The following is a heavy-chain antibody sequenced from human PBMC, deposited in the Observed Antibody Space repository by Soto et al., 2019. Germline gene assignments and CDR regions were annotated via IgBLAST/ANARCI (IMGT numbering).Heavy chain of an antibody. J-gene: IGHJ4*02. CDR1: GFTFSSYG. Sequence: PWGSLRLSCAASGFTFSSYGMHWVRQAPGKGLEWVAVISYDGSNKYYADSVKGRFTISRDNSKNTLYLQMNSLRAEDTAVYYCAKDEAPIVVVVAATTCFDYWGQGTLVTVSS. V-gene: IGHV3-30*18. CDR3: AKDEAPIVVVVAATTCFDY. D-gene: IGHD2-15*01. CDR2: ISYDGSNK.